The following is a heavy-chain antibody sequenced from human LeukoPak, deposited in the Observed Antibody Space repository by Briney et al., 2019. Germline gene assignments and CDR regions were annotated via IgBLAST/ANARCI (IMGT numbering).Heavy chain of an antibody. V-gene: IGHV4-59*01. CDR3: ARGRQLPPYYYGSGSYSTFDY. CDR2: IIYSGST. Sequence: SETLSLTCTVSGGSINNYYWSWIRQPPGKGLEWIGYIIYSGSTNYNPSLKSRVTISVDTSKNHFSLKLSSVTAADTAVYYCARGRQLPPYYYGSGSYSTFDYWGQGTLVTVTS. D-gene: IGHD3-10*01. J-gene: IGHJ4*02. CDR1: GGSINNYY.